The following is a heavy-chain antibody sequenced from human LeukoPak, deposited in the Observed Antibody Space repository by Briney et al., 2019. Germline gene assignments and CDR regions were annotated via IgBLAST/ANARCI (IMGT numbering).Heavy chain of an antibody. CDR3: AKDIRPYSSGHVN. CDR1: GFTFDDYA. D-gene: IGHD6-19*01. V-gene: IGHV3-9*03. J-gene: IGHJ4*02. CDR2: ISWNSGSI. Sequence: GRSLRLSCAASGFTFDDYAMHWVRQAPGKGLEWVSGISWNSGSIGYADSVKGRFTISRDNAKNSLYLQMNSLRAEDMALYYCAKDIRPYSSGHVNWGQGTLVTVPS.